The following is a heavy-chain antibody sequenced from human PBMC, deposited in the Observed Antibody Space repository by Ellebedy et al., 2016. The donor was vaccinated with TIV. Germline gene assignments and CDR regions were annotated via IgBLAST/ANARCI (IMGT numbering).Heavy chain of an antibody. CDR1: GFTFSSYW. Sequence: GESLKISCAASGFTFSSYWMSWVRLAPGKGLEWVSFISVSNIYTNYADSVKGRFTISRDNAKNSLYLQMNSLRAEDTAVYYCARGGYDFWNPRYWGQGTLVTVSS. CDR3: ARGGYDFWNPRY. D-gene: IGHD3-3*01. CDR2: ISVSNIYT. J-gene: IGHJ4*02. V-gene: IGHV3-21*05.